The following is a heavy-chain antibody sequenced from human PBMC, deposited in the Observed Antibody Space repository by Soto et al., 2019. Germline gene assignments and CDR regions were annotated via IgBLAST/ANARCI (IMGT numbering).Heavy chain of an antibody. V-gene: IGHV3-74*01. Sequence: GGSLRLSCAASGFTLSSRWIHWVRQAPGKGLVWVSRIDIDGGGTSYGDSVKGRFTISRDNAKNSLYLQMNSLRDEDTAVYYCARVNFVGYGMDVWGQGTTVTVSS. CDR3: ARVNFVGYGMDV. D-gene: IGHD1-26*01. J-gene: IGHJ6*02. CDR2: IDIDGGGT. CDR1: GFTLSSRW.